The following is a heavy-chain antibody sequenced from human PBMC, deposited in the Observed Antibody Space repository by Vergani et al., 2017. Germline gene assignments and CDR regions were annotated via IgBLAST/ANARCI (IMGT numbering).Heavy chain of an antibody. CDR1: GFTFDDYA. Sequence: EVQLVESGGGLVQPGRSLRLSCAASGFTFDDYAMHWVRQAPGKGLEWVSGISGSGGSTYYADSVKGRFTISRDNSKNTLYLQMNSLRAEDTAVYYCARHSSSSLYYYYYYMDVWGKGTTVTVSS. V-gene: IGHV3-23*04. D-gene: IGHD6-6*01. J-gene: IGHJ6*03. CDR3: ARHSSSSLYYYYYYMDV. CDR2: ISGSGGST.